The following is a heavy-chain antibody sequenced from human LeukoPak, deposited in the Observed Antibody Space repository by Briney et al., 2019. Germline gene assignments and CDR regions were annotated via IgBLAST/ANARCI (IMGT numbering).Heavy chain of an antibody. D-gene: IGHD3-10*02. Sequence: PSETLSLTCSVSGGSISSHYWSWIRQPPGKGLEWIGYVFYGGSDNNDINYNPSLKTRVIISLDTSKNQFSLKLSSVTAADTAVYYCAARLDYYVPQDAFDIWGQGTMVTVSS. CDR2: VFYGGSDNNDI. CDR3: AARLDYYVPQDAFDI. V-gene: IGHV4-59*08. J-gene: IGHJ3*02. CDR1: GGSISSHY.